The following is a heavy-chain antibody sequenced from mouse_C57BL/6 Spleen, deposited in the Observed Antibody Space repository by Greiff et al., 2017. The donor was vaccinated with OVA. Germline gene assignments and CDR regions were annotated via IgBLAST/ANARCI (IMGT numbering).Heavy chain of an antibody. V-gene: IGHV1-81*01. CDR3: AREGRRVKVPLDY. J-gene: IGHJ4*01. CDR2: IYPRNGDT. Sequence: QVTLKESGPELARPGASVKLSCKASGYTFTSSGMSWVKQRPGKGLEWIGEIYPRNGDTYYNEKFKGKATLTADKSSSTAYMELRSLTSEDSAVYVGAREGRRVKVPLDYWGQGTSVTVSA. CDR1: GYTFTSSG.